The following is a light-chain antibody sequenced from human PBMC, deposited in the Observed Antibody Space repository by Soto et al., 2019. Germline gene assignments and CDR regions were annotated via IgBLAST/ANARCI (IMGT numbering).Light chain of an antibody. CDR1: NSNIGRNF. CDR3: SSYTNINTRACV. J-gene: IGLJ1*01. V-gene: IGLV1-47*01. Sequence: QTVVTQPPSATGIPGQRVTISCSGNNSNIGRNFGFWYQQFPGTAPKLLIHWNNQRPSGVPDRFAGSKSGTSASLAISGLRSEDEAEYYCSSYTNINTRACVFGTGTKLTVL. CDR2: WNN.